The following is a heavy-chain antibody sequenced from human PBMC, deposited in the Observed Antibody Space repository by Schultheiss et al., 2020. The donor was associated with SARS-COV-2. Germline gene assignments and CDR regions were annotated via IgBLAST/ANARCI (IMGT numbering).Heavy chain of an antibody. V-gene: IGHV3-21*01. CDR1: GFTFNNYA. CDR2: ISASGGTS. Sequence: GGSLRLSCAASGFTFNNYAMTWVRQSPGKGLEWVSGISASGGTSYNADSVKGRFTISRDNAKNSLYLQMNSLRAEDTAVYYCARGGAVAGKRTPSKYYFDYWGQGTLVTVSS. J-gene: IGHJ4*02. CDR3: ARGGAVAGKRTPSKYYFDY. D-gene: IGHD6-19*01.